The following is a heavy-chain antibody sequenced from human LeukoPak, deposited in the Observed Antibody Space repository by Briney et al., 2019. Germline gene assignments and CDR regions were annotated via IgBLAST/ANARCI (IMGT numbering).Heavy chain of an antibody. CDR2: INHSGST. V-gene: IGHV4-34*01. D-gene: IGHD1-26*01. CDR1: GGSFSGYY. CDR3: AQSIAGATRWFDP. Sequence: SETLSLTCAVYGGSFSGYYWSWIRQPPGKGLEWIGEINHSGSTNYNPSLKSRVTISVDTSKNQFSLKLSSVTAADTAVYYCAQSIAGATRWFDPWGQGTLVTVSS. J-gene: IGHJ5*02.